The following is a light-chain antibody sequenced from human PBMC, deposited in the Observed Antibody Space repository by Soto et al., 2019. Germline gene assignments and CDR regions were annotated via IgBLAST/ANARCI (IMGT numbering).Light chain of an antibody. CDR1: QSVSRSD. J-gene: IGKJ1*01. Sequence: EIVLTQSPGTLSLSPGERATLSCRASQSVSRSDLAWYQQKPGQAPRLLIYGSSSRATGIPDRFSGSGSGTDFTLTISRMEPEDFAVSYCQQFSSTPSWTFGQGTKVEMK. V-gene: IGKV3-20*01. CDR3: QQFSSTPSWT. CDR2: GSS.